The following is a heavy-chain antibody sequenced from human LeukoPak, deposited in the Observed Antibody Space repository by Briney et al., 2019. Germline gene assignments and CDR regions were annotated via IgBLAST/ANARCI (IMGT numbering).Heavy chain of an antibody. J-gene: IGHJ4*02. CDR3: AKDCTTGTTYFDY. CDR1: EFSVGSNY. Sequence: PGGSLRLSCAASEFSVGSNYMTWVRQAPGKGLEWVSLIYSGGSTYYADSVKGRFTISRDNSKNTLYLQMNILRAEDTAVYYCAKDCTTGTTYFDYWGQGTLVTVSS. V-gene: IGHV3-66*01. CDR2: IYSGGST. D-gene: IGHD1-1*01.